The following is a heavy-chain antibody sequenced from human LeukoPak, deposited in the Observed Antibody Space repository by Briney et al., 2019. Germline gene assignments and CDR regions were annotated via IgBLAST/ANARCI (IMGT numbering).Heavy chain of an antibody. D-gene: IGHD6-13*01. CDR1: GGSISSYY. CDR3: ARTYSSSYDY. CDR2: IYYSGST. J-gene: IGHJ4*02. Sequence: PSETLSLTCTVSGGSISSYYWSWIRQPPGKGPEWIGYIYYSGSTNYNPSLKSRVTISVDTSKNQFSLKLSSVTAADTAVYYCARTYSSSYDYWGQGTLVTVSS. V-gene: IGHV4-59*08.